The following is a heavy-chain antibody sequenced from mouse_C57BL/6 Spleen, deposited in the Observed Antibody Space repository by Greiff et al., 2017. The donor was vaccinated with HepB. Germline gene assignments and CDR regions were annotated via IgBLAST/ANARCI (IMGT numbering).Heavy chain of an antibody. D-gene: IGHD2-4*01. CDR2: IDPSDSYT. V-gene: IGHV1-69*01. CDR1: GYTFTSYW. CDR3: ARRGDYVYWYFDV. J-gene: IGHJ1*03. Sequence: QVQLQQPGAELVMPGASVKLSCKASGYTFTSYWMHWVKQRPGQGLEWIGEIDPSDSYTNYNQNFKGKSTLTVDKSSSTAYMQLSSLTSEDSAVYYCARRGDYVYWYFDVWGTGTTVTVSS.